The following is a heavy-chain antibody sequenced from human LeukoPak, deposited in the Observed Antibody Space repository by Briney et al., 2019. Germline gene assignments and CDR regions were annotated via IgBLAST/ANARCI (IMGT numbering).Heavy chain of an antibody. J-gene: IGHJ4*02. V-gene: IGHV1-69*05. CDR3: AREPYSCYNPSPYFDY. Sequence: ASVKVSFKASGGTFSSYAISWVRQAPGQGLEWMGGSIPIFGTANYAQKFQGRVTITTDESTSTAYMELSSLRSEDTAVYYCAREPYSCYNPSPYFDYWGQGTLVTVSS. D-gene: IGHD5-12*01. CDR2: SIPIFGTA. CDR1: GGTFSSYA.